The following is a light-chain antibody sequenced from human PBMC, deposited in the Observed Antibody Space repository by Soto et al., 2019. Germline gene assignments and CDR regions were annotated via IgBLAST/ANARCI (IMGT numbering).Light chain of an antibody. CDR3: QDYGTSWT. Sequence: DIVLTQSPGTLSLSPGERATLSCRASQSVSSKYLAWYQQKPGQPPRVLIYGTSIRATGIPERFSGGGSGTDFTLTITRLESEDFAVYYCQDYGTSWTFGQGTKVEVK. V-gene: IGKV3-20*01. CDR2: GTS. CDR1: QSVSSKY. J-gene: IGKJ1*01.